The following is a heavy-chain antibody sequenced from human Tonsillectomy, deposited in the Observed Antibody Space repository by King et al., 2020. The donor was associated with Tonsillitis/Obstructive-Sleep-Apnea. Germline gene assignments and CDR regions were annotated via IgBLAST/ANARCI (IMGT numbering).Heavy chain of an antibody. CDR1: GFTFSSYA. D-gene: IGHD5-12*01. CDR2: IIGSGGST. CDR3: AKDRASGLTSDAFDI. V-gene: IGHV3-23*04. Sequence: VQLVESGGGLVQPGGSLRLSFAASGFTFSSYAMSWVRQAPGKGLDWVSAIIGSGGSTYCADSVKGRFTISRDNSKNTRYLQSNSLRAEDTAVYYCAKDRASGLTSDAFDIWGQGTMVTVSS. J-gene: IGHJ3*02.